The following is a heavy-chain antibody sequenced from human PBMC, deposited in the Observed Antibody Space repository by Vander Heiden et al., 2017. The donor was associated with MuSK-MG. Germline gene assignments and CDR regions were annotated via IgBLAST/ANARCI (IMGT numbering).Heavy chain of an antibody. Sequence: QVQLVESGGCVVQPGRSLRLACAASGSTSSSYGMHWVRQAPGKGLEWVAVISYDGSNKYYADSVKGRFTISRDNSKNTLYLQMNSLRAEDTAVYYCAKTFCGGDCYSGARDAFDIWGQGTMVTVSS. J-gene: IGHJ3*02. CDR2: ISYDGSNK. V-gene: IGHV3-30*18. D-gene: IGHD2-21*01. CDR1: GSTSSSYG. CDR3: AKTFCGGDCYSGARDAFDI.